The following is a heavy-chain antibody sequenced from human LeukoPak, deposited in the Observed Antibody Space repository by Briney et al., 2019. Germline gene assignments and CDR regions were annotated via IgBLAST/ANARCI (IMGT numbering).Heavy chain of an antibody. Sequence: ASVKVSCKASGYTFTSYYMHWVRQAPGQGLEWMGVINPSGGSTSYAQKFQGRVTMTRDTSTSTVYMELSSLRTEDTAVYYCARGEMATIVDYWGQGTLVTVSS. D-gene: IGHD5-24*01. CDR1: GYTFTSYY. J-gene: IGHJ4*02. V-gene: IGHV1-46*01. CDR3: ARGEMATIVDY. CDR2: INPSGGST.